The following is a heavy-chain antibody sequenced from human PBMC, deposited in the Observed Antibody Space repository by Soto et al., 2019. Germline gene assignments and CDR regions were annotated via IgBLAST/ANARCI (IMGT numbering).Heavy chain of an antibody. J-gene: IGHJ5*01. CDR2: ISPYTDDP. CDR1: GNTFTNFG. CDR3: ARVIPGAEAWFHS. Sequence: QGQLVQSGVEVKKPGASVKVSCSASGNTFTNFGVTWVRQAPVQGLEWMGWISPYTDDPSYAQKFQGRGTMTIDTSTSTAYLDLRSLTADDTAVYYWARVIPGAEAWFHSWGQGTLGTVSS. V-gene: IGHV1-18*01. D-gene: IGHD2-2*01.